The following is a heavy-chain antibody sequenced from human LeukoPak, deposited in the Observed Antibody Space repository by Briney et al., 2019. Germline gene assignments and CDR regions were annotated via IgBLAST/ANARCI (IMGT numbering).Heavy chain of an antibody. CDR2: IWYDGSNK. D-gene: IGHD5-18*01. V-gene: IGHV3-33*01. CDR1: GFTFSSYG. Sequence: PGGSLRLSCAASGFTFSSYGMHWVRQAPGKGLEWVAVIWYDGSNKYYADSVKGRSTISRDNSKDTLYLQMNSLRAEDTAVYYCARGGDTAASDYWGQGTLVTVSS. J-gene: IGHJ4*02. CDR3: ARGGDTAASDY.